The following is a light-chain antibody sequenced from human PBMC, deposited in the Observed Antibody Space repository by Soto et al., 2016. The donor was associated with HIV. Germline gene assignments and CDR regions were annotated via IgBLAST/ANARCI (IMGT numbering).Light chain of an antibody. CDR1: SLRSYY. J-gene: IGLJ2*01. V-gene: IGLV3-19*01. Sequence: SSELTQNPAVSVALGQIVRITCQGDSLRSYYASWYQQKPGQAPLLVIYGKNNRPSGIPDRFSGSNSGNTASLTITGAQAEDEADYFCNSRDNSGNHLIFGGGTKLTVL. CDR3: NSRDNSGNHLI. CDR2: GKN.